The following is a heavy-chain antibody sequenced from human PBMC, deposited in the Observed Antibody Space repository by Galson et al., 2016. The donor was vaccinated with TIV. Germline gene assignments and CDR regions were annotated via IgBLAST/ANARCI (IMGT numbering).Heavy chain of an antibody. CDR2: LYSDGSA. CDR3: ARSYDSSGNRGRFDH. Sequence: SLRLSCAASGVTVSTNYMSWVRQAPGKGLEWVSILYSDGSAYYADSVKGRFTISRDNFKNTVYLQLNSLRAEDTAVYYCARSYDSSGNRGRFDHWGQGTLVTVSS. D-gene: IGHD3-22*01. J-gene: IGHJ4*02. V-gene: IGHV3-53*01. CDR1: GVTVSTNY.